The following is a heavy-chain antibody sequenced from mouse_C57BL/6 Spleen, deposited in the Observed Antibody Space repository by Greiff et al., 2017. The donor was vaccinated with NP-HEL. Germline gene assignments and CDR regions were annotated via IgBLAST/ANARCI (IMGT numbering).Heavy chain of an antibody. D-gene: IGHD2-3*01. CDR2: IHPNSGST. CDR1: GYTFTSYW. CDR3: ARKCDGYYFWFAY. V-gene: IGHV1-64*01. Sequence: VKLQQPGAELVKPGASVKLSCKASGYTFTSYWMHWVKQRPGQGLEWIGMIHPNSGSTNYNEKFKSKATLTVDKSSSTAYMQLSSLTSEDSAVYYCARKCDGYYFWFAYWGQGTLVTVSA. J-gene: IGHJ3*01.